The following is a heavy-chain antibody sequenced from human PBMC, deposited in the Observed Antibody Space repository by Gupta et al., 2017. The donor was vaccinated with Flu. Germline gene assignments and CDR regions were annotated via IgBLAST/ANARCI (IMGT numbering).Heavy chain of an antibody. V-gene: IGHV3-30-3*01. Sequence: QVQLVESGGGVVQPGRSLRLSCAASGFTFSSYAMHWVRQAPGKGLEWVAVISYDGSNKYYADSVKGRFTISRDNSKNTLYLQMNSLRAEDTAVYYCARELLDYSNYVGSYYMDVWGKGTTVTVSS. CDR1: GFTFSSYA. D-gene: IGHD4-11*01. J-gene: IGHJ6*03. CDR2: ISYDGSNK. CDR3: ARELLDYSNYVGSYYMDV.